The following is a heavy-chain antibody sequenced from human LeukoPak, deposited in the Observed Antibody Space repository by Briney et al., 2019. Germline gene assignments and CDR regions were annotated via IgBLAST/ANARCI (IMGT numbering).Heavy chain of an antibody. CDR3: AREATWLGRWYFDL. V-gene: IGHV1-18*01. Sequence: ASVKVSCKASGYTFTSYNINWVRQAPGQGLEWMGWINTYSGKTRFAQKFQGRVTMTTDTSTSTVYMELRSLRSDDTAVYYCAREATWLGRWYFDLWGRGTLVTVSS. D-gene: IGHD6-19*01. CDR1: GYTFTSYN. CDR2: INTYSGKT. J-gene: IGHJ2*01.